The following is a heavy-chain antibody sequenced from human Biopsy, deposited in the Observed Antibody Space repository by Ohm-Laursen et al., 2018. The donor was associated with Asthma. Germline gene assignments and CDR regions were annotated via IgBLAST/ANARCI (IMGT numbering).Heavy chain of an antibody. D-gene: IGHD3-3*02. Sequence: SLSLSCAASGFTFADYWMSWVRQVRGKGLEWVANIKHDGSEKNHVDSLKGRFTISRDNAKNSLYLQMNSLRAEDTAVYYCARTFHFWSPYHAEHYQLWGQGTLVTVSS. V-gene: IGHV3-7*01. CDR3: ARTFHFWSPYHAEHYQL. CDR1: GFTFADYW. J-gene: IGHJ1*01. CDR2: IKHDGSEK.